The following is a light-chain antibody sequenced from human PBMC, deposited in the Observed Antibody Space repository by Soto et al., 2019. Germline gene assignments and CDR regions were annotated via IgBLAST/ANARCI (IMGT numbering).Light chain of an antibody. CDR3: AARDDSLNGMV. Sequence: QSVLTQPPSAPGTPGQRVTISCSGTSSNIGSNPVSWYKQLPGTAPTLVMYSNTRRPSGVPDRFSASKSGTSVSLVISGLQSQDEADYYCAARDDSLNGMVCGGGTKLTVL. J-gene: IGLJ2*01. CDR2: SNT. CDR1: SSNIGSNP. V-gene: IGLV1-44*01.